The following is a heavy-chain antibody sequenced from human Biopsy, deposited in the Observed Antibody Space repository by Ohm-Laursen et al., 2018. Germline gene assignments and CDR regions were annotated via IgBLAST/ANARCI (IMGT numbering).Heavy chain of an antibody. D-gene: IGHD4-23*01. CDR3: ARGSNEYGGLYFPH. J-gene: IGHJ1*01. V-gene: IGHV4-59*08. CDR1: GDSITRSY. CDR2: ISHTGYT. Sequence: GTLSLTCPLSGDSITRSYWSWIRQPPGKGLEWIGHISHTGYTSYKSSLKSRVTISLDTSRKHFSLRLTSLAAADTAVYYCARGSNEYGGLYFPHWGQGTLVTVSS.